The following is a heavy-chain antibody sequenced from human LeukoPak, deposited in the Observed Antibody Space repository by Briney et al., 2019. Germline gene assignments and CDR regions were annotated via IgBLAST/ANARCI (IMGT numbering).Heavy chain of an antibody. CDR3: AREKAGYSSGRDYYGMDV. Sequence: GGSLRLSCAASGFTFSSYAMHWVRQAPGKGLEWVAVISYDGSNKYYADSVKGRFTISRDNSKNALYLQMNSLRAEDTAVYYCAREKAGYSSGRDYYGMDVWGQGTTVTVSS. D-gene: IGHD6-19*01. CDR1: GFTFSSYA. CDR2: ISYDGSNK. J-gene: IGHJ6*02. V-gene: IGHV3-30-3*01.